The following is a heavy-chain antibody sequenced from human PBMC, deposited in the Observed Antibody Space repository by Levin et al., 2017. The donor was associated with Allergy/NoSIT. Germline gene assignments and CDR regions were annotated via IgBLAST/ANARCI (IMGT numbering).Heavy chain of an antibody. V-gene: IGHV3-11*01. CDR3: ARNYFGRTGTTGLDF. J-gene: IGHJ4*02. CDR2: IASSGSVK. D-gene: IGHD1-7*01. Sequence: KGLEWVSFIASSGSVKDYADSVKGRFTISRDNAKNSLYLQMNSLRAEDTAIYYCARNYFGRTGTTGLDFGGQGTLVTVSS.